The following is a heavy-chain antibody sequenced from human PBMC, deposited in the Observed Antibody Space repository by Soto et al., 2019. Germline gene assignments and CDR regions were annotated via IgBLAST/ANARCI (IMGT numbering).Heavy chain of an antibody. Sequence: TSETLSLTCTVSGGSISSSSYSWGWIRQPPGKGPEWIGTFYYSGSTYYNPSLKSRVTISVDTSKNQFSLKLSSVTAADTAVYYCAITYYYDSRGPLFDYCGQGTLVPVSS. D-gene: IGHD3-22*01. CDR1: GGSISSSSYS. CDR2: FYYSGST. J-gene: IGHJ4*02. V-gene: IGHV4-39*07. CDR3: AITYYYDSRGPLFDY.